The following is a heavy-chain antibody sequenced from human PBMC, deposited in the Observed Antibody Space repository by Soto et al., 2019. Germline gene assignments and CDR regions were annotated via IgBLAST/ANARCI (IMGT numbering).Heavy chain of an antibody. CDR1: GFTFSSYT. V-gene: IGHV3-21*01. Sequence: GGSLRLSCAASGFTFSSYTLNWVRQAPGKGLEWVSSITSNSGSIYYTDSVKGRFTISRDNAKNSLYLQMNSLRAGDTAVYYCARLLSCSSTSCYTGDYWGRGTLVTVSS. CDR3: ARLLSCSSTSCYTGDY. D-gene: IGHD2-2*02. J-gene: IGHJ4*02. CDR2: ITSNSGSI.